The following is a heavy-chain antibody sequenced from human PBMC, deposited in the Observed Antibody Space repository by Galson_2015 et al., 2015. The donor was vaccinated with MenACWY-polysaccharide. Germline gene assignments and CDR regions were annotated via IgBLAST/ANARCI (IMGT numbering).Heavy chain of an antibody. V-gene: IGHV1-69*13. J-gene: IGHJ5*02. CDR2: IIPIFGTA. CDR3: AREVVRSTMIVVVTRYNWFDP. CDR1: GGTFSSYA. Sequence: SVKVSCKASGGTFSSYAISWVRQAPGQGLEWMGGIIPIFGTANYAQKFQGRVTITADESTSTAYMELSSLRSEDTAVYYCAREVVRSTMIVVVTRYNWFDPWGQGTLVTVSS. D-gene: IGHD3-22*01.